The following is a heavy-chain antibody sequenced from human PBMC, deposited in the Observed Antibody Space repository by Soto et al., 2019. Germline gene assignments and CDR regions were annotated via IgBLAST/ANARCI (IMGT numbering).Heavy chain of an antibody. V-gene: IGHV4-59*08. Sequence: PSETLSLTCTVSGGSISSYYWSWIRQPPGKGLVWIGYIYYSGSTNYNPSLKSRVTISVDTSKNQFSLKLNSMTAADTAVYYCARHNYGSGSTYFDYWGQGTLVTVS. D-gene: IGHD3-10*01. J-gene: IGHJ4*02. CDR3: ARHNYGSGSTYFDY. CDR1: GGSISSYY. CDR2: IYYSGST.